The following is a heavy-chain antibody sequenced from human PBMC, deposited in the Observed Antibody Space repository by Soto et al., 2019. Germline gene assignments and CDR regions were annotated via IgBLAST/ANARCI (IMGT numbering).Heavy chain of an antibody. CDR2: ISYDGGNK. J-gene: IGHJ3*02. D-gene: IGHD3-16*01. V-gene: IGHV3-30*18. CDR1: GFTFSSYG. Sequence: GGSLRLSCAASGFTFSSYGMHWVRQAPGKGLEWVAVISYDGGNKYYADSVKGRFTISRDNSKNTLYLQMNSLRAEDTAVYYCAKGAVGGSAFDIWGQGTMVTVSS. CDR3: AKGAVGGSAFDI.